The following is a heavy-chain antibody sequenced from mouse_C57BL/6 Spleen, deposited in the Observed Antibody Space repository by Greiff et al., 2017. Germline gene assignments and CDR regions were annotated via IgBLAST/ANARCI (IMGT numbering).Heavy chain of an antibody. J-gene: IGHJ4*01. CDR3: VGYDCDLDY. D-gene: IGHD2-2*01. Sequence: EVQLQQSGAELVKPGASVKLSCTASGFTFNDYYMHWVKQRPEQGLEWIGKIDPADGETKYAPKVQGKATITADTSSNTAYLQLISLTSEDTAVYYSVGYDCDLDYWGQGTTVTVSS. CDR1: GFTFNDYY. V-gene: IGHV14-2*01. CDR2: IDPADGET.